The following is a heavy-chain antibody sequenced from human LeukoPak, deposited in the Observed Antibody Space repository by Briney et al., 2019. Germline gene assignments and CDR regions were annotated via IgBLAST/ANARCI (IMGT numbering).Heavy chain of an antibody. D-gene: IGHD3-3*01. CDR2: ISSSSSTI. V-gene: IGHV3-48*01. J-gene: IGHJ5*02. CDR3: ARDDYDFWSGYNNWFDP. CDR1: GFTFSSYS. Sequence: GGSPRLSCAASGFTFSSYSMNWVRQAPGKGLEWVSYISSSSSTIYYADSVKGRFTISRDNAKISLYLQMNSLRAEDTAVYYCARDDYDFWSGYNNWFDPWGQGTLVTVSS.